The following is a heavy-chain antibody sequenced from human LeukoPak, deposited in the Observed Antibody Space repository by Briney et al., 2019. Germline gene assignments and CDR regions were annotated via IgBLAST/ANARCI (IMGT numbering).Heavy chain of an antibody. CDR2: IKQDGSEK. V-gene: IGHV3-7*01. CDR1: GFTFTSYW. Sequence: GGSLRLSCAASGFTFTSYWMNWVRQAPGMGLEWVANIKQDGSEKYYVDSVKGRFTISRDNAKNSLYLQMNSLRAEDTAVYYCARDPDRDGVDYWGHGTLVTVSS. J-gene: IGHJ4*01. D-gene: IGHD1-14*01. CDR3: ARDPDRDGVDY.